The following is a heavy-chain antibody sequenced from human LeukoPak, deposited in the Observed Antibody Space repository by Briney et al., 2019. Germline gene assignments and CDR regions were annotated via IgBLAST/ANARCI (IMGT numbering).Heavy chain of an antibody. Sequence: GGSLRLSYAASGFTFSSYWMSWVRQAPGKGLEWVANIKEDGGEIHFVDSMKGRFTISRDNAKNSLYLQMNSLRGDDTAVYYCARSGYSHSWDYWGQGTLVIVSS. CDR3: ARSGYSHSWDY. D-gene: IGHD1-26*01. CDR1: GFTFSSYW. V-gene: IGHV3-7*03. CDR2: IKEDGGEI. J-gene: IGHJ4*02.